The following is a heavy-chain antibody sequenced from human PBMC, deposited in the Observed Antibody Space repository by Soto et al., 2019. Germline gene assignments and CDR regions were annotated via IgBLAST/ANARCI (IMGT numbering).Heavy chain of an antibody. CDR1: GYTFTSYY. Sequence: QVQLVQSGAEVKKPGASVKVSCKASGYTFTSYYMHWVRQAPGQGLEWMGIINPSGGSTSYAQKFQGRVTMTKDTSTSTVYMELSSLRSEDTAVYYCARSNYYDSSGFLSYFDYWGQGTLVTVSS. D-gene: IGHD3-22*01. V-gene: IGHV1-46*01. CDR2: INPSGGST. J-gene: IGHJ4*02. CDR3: ARSNYYDSSGFLSYFDY.